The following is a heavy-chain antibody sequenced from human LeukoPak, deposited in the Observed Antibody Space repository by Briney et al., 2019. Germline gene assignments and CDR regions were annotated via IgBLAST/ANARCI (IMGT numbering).Heavy chain of an antibody. J-gene: IGHJ3*02. D-gene: IGHD3-10*01. CDR1: GGSISSSSYY. Sequence: PSETLSLTCTVSGGSISSSSYYWGWIRQPPGKGLEWIGSIYYSGSTYYNPSLKSRVTISVDTSKNQFSLKLSSVTAADTAVYYCARWASLDGSGSYYTGAFDIWGQGTMVTVSS. CDR3: ARWASLDGSGSYYTGAFDI. V-gene: IGHV4-39*07. CDR2: IYYSGST.